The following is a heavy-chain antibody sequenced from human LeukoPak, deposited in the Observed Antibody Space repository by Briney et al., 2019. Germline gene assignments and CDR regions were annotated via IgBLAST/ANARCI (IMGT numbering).Heavy chain of an antibody. J-gene: IGHJ4*02. Sequence: GGSLRLSCAASGFTFSSYEMNWVRQAPGKGLEWVSYISSSGSTIYYADSVKGRFTISGDNAKNSLYLQMNSLRAEDTAVYYCARGSPYYYDSSGYYWHWGQGTLVTVSS. CDR2: ISSSGSTI. CDR3: ARGSPYYYDSSGYYWH. CDR1: GFTFSSYE. V-gene: IGHV3-48*03. D-gene: IGHD3-22*01.